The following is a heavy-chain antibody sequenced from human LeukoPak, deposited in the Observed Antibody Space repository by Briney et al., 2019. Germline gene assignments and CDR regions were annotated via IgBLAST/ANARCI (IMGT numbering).Heavy chain of an antibody. CDR1: GFTFSGYS. CDR3: ARIRSDAFDI. Sequence: GGSLRLSCAASGFTFSGYSMNWVRQAPGKGLEWVSSISSSSSYMYYADSVKGRFTISRDNAKNSLYLQVNSLRAEDTAVYYCARIRSDAFDIWGQGTMVTVSS. CDR2: ISSSSSYM. V-gene: IGHV3-21*01. J-gene: IGHJ3*02.